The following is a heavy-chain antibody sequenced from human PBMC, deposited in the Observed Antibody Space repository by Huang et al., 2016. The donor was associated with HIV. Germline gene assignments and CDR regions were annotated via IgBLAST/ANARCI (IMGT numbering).Heavy chain of an antibody. D-gene: IGHD1-20*01. V-gene: IGHV1-18*01. J-gene: IGHJ3*01. CDR3: ARDTCYTDIWKRNDASFL. CDR1: GYDFGSYG. CDR2: IGSDSRDT. Sequence: QVQLVQSGGEVKQPGASVRVSCKASGYDFGSYGMSWVRQAPGQGLEWLGWIGSDSRDTRTAQKFQGRVTMTTDRSATTTYMELRSLRYDDTAVYYCARDTCYTDIWKRNDASFLWGQGTMITVYS.